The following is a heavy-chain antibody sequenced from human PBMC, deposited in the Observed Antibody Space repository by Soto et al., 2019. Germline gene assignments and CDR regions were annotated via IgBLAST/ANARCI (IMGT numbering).Heavy chain of an antibody. CDR1: GGSISSYY. CDR2: IYYSGST. CDR3: XXXXXXWGIWFDP. J-gene: IGHJ5*02. V-gene: IGHV4-59*01. Sequence: QVQLQESGPGLVKPSETLSLTCTVSGGSISSYYWSWIRQPPGKGLEWIGYIYYSGSTNYNPSLKSRVTXXXXXSKXXFSPXXXXXXXAXTAVXYCXXXXXXWGIWFDPWGQGTLVTVSS. D-gene: IGHD3-16*01.